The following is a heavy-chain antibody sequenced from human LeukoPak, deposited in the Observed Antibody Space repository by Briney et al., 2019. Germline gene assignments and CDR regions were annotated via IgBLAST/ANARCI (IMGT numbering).Heavy chain of an antibody. CDR2: ITYSGVTT. CDR1: GFTFNDYD. Sequence: GGSLRLSCAASGFTFNDYDMHWVRQAPGKGLEWVSFITYSGVTTSYADSVKGRFTLSRDNSKNTMSMQMNSLRAEDTAVYYCAKGVYRSGWYVYVYYWGQGTLVTVSS. V-gene: IGHV3-23*01. J-gene: IGHJ4*02. CDR3: AKGVYRSGWYVYVYY. D-gene: IGHD6-19*01.